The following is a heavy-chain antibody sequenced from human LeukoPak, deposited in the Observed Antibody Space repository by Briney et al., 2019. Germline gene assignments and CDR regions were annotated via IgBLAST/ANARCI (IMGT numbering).Heavy chain of an antibody. J-gene: IGHJ6*03. CDR1: GGSISSYY. V-gene: IGHV4-30-4*08. D-gene: IGHD3-3*01. Sequence: SETLSLTCPVSGGSISSYYWSWIRQPPGKGLEWIGYIYYSGSTYYNPSLKSRVTISVDTSKNQFSLKLSSVTAADTAGYYCARSTAPGVIHQSYYFYYYMDVWGKGTTVTVSS. CDR3: ARSTAPGVIHQSYYFYYYMDV. CDR2: IYYSGST.